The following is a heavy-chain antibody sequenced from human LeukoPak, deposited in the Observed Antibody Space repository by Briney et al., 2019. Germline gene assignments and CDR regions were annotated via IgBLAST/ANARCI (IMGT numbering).Heavy chain of an antibody. Sequence: PGGSLRLSCAASGFAFSDYAMSWVRQAPGKGLEWVSAISGSGGSTYYTDSVKGRFTISRDNSRSTLYLHLNSLRAEDTAVYWCAEALRSIYYYYMDVWGNGTTVTVSS. V-gene: IGHV3-23*01. J-gene: IGHJ6*03. CDR3: AEALRSIYYYYMDV. CDR1: GFAFSDYA. CDR2: ISGSGGST. D-gene: IGHD3-10*01.